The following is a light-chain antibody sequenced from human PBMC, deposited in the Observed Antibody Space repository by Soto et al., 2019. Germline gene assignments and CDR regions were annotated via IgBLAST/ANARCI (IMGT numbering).Light chain of an antibody. CDR3: TSYAGTYSFFYV. CDR1: SSDVGAYNY. J-gene: IGLJ1*01. V-gene: IGLV2-8*01. Sequence: QSALTQPPSASGSPGPSVTISCTGTSSDVGAYNYVSWYQQFPGKAPKLIIYEVSKRPSGVPDRFSGSKSGNTASLTVSGLQAEDEADYYCTSYAGTYSFFYVFGTGTKLTVL. CDR2: EVS.